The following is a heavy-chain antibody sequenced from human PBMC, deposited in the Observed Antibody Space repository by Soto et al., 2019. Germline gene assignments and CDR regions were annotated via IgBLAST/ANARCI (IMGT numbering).Heavy chain of an antibody. CDR3: ARVTGFCTGGCCKQTRQEYYYYYGMDV. CDR2: IIPRYDVT. V-gene: IGHV1-69*01. CDR1: GGTFGSST. J-gene: IGHJ6*02. Sequence: QVQLVQSGAEVKKPGSSVKVSCKASGGTFGSSTITWVRRAPGQGLEWMGGIIPRYDVTTHTHAQKFQGRLTNAADESTDTAYMELSSLRSEDTAVYYCARVTGFCTGGCCKQTRQEYYYYYGMDVWGQGTTVTVAS. D-gene: IGHD2-15*01.